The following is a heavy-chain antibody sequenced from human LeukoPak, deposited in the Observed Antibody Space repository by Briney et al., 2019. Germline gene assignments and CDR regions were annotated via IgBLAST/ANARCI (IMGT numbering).Heavy chain of an antibody. V-gene: IGHV1-69*13. D-gene: IGHD2-2*01. CDR1: GGTFSSYA. Sequence: SVKVSCKASGGTFSSYAISWVRQAPGQGLEWMGGIIPIFGTANYAQKFQGRVTITADESTSTAYMELSSLRSEDTAVYYCAREGYCSSTSCAIDYWGQGTLVTVSS. CDR3: AREGYCSSTSCAIDY. CDR2: IIPIFGTA. J-gene: IGHJ4*02.